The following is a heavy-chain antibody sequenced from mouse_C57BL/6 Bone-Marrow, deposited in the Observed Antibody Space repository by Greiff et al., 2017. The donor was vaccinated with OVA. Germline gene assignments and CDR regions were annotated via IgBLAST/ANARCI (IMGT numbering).Heavy chain of an antibody. Sequence: QVQLQQPGAELVMPGASVKLYCKASGYTFTSYWMHWVKQRTGQGLEWIGGIDPSDSYTNYNQKFKGKSTLTVDKSSSTAYMQLSSLTSEDSAVYYCARRGLGRRFDDWGQGTTLTVSS. CDR2: IDPSDSYT. J-gene: IGHJ2*01. CDR3: ARRGLGRRFDD. CDR1: GYTFTSYW. D-gene: IGHD4-1*01. V-gene: IGHV1-69*01.